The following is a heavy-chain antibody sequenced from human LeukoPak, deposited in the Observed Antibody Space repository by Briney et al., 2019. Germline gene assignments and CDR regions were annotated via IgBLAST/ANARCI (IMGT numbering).Heavy chain of an antibody. CDR3: SHFGEQQLPRSYYYYGMDV. CDR2: IKSKTDGGTT. Sequence: GGSLRLSCAASGFTFSNAWMSWVRQAPGKGLEWVGRIKSKTDGGTTDYAAPVKGRFTISRDDSKNTLYLQMNSLKTEDTAVYYCSHFGEQQLPRSYYYYGMDVWGQGTTVTASS. CDR1: GFTFSNAW. D-gene: IGHD6-13*01. V-gene: IGHV3-15*01. J-gene: IGHJ6*02.